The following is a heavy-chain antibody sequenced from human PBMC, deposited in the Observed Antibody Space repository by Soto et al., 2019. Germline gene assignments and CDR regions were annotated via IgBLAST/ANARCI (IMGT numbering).Heavy chain of an antibody. D-gene: IGHD6-13*01. CDR3: VRDSETSSSWSLDY. CDR1: GFNVSSDY. Sequence: EVQLVESGGGLIQPGGSLRLSCVASGFNVSSDYMNWVRQAPGKGLEWVSVLSTTGFTSYADSVKSRFTISSDSSKNTLYLQMNSLRVEDTAVYYCVRDSETSSSWSLDYWGQGVLVTVSS. CDR2: LSTTGFT. J-gene: IGHJ4*02. V-gene: IGHV3-53*01.